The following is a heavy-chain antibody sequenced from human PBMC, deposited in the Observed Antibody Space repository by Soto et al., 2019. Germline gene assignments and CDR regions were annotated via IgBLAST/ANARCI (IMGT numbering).Heavy chain of an antibody. CDR3: ARQGIYDFWSGYSGPSPSWFDP. D-gene: IGHD3-3*01. J-gene: IGHJ5*02. CDR1: GGSISSYY. CDR2: IYYSGST. V-gene: IGHV4-59*08. Sequence: SETLSLTCTVSGGSISSYYWSWIRQPPGKGLEWIGYIYYSGSTNYNPSLKSRVTISVDTSKNQFSLKLSSVTAADTAAYYCARQGIYDFWSGYSGPSPSWFDPWGQGTLVTVSS.